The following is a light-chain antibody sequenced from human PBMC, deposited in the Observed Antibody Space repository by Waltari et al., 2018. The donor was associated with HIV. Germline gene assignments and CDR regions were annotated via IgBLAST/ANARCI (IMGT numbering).Light chain of an antibody. V-gene: IGLV1-44*01. CDR2: GKN. Sequence: QSVLTQPPSKSRTPGQSVTISCSGSRSHIGRNTVSSFQQFPGTAPNVLIYGKNQRPSGVPDRFSGSKSGTSASLAIGGLQSEDEADYYCASWDDSLNGPVFGGGTTLTVL. CDR1: RSHIGRNT. CDR3: ASWDDSLNGPV. J-gene: IGLJ2*01.